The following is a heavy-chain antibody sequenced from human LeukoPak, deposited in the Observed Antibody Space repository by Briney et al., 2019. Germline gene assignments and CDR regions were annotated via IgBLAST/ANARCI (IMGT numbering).Heavy chain of an antibody. J-gene: IGHJ4*02. CDR1: GVSMNYYF. V-gene: IGHV4-4*07. CDR2: IHSSGTA. D-gene: IGHD3-22*01. Sequence: SETLSLTCTVSGVSMNYYFWNWIRQPAGEGLQWIGRIHSSGTANYNPSLKSRVTMSIDMSKNQFSLRLTSVTAADTAVYYCARDSGYNYDSSGLFDYWGQGTLVTVSS. CDR3: ARDSGYNYDSSGLFDY.